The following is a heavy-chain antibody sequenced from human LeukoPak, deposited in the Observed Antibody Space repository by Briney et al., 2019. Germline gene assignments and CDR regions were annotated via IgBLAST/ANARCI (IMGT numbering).Heavy chain of an antibody. CDR3: ARVPYYDFQADAFDI. V-gene: IGHV6-1*01. CDR1: GDSVSANGAA. D-gene: IGHD3-3*01. J-gene: IGHJ3*02. CDR2: TYYRSKWYN. Sequence: SQTLSLTCAISGDSVSANGAAWNWIRQSPSRGLEWLGRTYYRSKWYNDYAVSVKSRITINPDTSKNQFSLQLNSVTPEDTAVYYCARVPYYDFQADAFDIWVQGTMVTVSS.